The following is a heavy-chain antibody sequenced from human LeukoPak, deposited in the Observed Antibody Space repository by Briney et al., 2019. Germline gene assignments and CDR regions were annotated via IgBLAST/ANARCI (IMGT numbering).Heavy chain of an antibody. J-gene: IGHJ5*02. CDR2: MNPNSGNT. Sequence: ASVKVSCKASGYTFTSYDINWVRQATGQGLELMGWMNPNSGNTGYAQKFQGRVTITRNTSISTAYMELSSLRSEDTAVYYCVRGGEYSGSYYDWFDPWGQGTLVTVSS. D-gene: IGHD1-26*01. CDR3: VRGGEYSGSYYDWFDP. V-gene: IGHV1-8*03. CDR1: GYTFTSYD.